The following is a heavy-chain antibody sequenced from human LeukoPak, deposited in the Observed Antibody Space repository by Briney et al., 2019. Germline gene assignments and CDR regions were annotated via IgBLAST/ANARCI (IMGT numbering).Heavy chain of an antibody. CDR3: ARDRNGGNTYYFDY. Sequence: PGGSLRLSCAASGFTFSSYEMHWVRQAPGKGLEWVSYISSSGSTIYYADSVKGRFTISRDNAKNSLYLQMNSLRAEDTALYYCARDRNGGNTYYFDYWGQGTLVTVSS. CDR1: GFTFSSYE. CDR2: ISSSGSTI. D-gene: IGHD4-23*01. V-gene: IGHV3-48*03. J-gene: IGHJ4*02.